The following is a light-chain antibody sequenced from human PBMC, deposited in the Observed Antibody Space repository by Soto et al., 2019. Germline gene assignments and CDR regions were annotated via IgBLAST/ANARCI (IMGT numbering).Light chain of an antibody. Sequence: EIVWTQSPGTLSLSPGEGATLSFTSSQDVGTNYLAWYQQKPGQAPRLLIFGASSRASGVAGRFSGSGSGTDVTLTISRLEPEDSAVYYCQQFINSPYMYIFGQGTKLEI. V-gene: IGKV3-20*01. CDR1: QDVGTNY. J-gene: IGKJ2*01. CDR2: GAS. CDR3: QQFINSPYMYI.